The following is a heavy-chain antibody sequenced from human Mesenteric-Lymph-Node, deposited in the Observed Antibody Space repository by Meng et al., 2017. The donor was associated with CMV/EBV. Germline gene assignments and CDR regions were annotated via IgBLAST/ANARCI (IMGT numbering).Heavy chain of an antibody. CDR3: ARGTVSRAFDY. V-gene: IGHV4-34*01. D-gene: IGHD4-17*01. CDR1: GGSFSGYY. Sequence: SLTCAVYGGSFSGYYWSWIRQPPGKGLEWIGEINHSGSTNYNPSLKSRVTISVDTSKNQFSLKLSSVTAADTAVYYCARGTVSRAFDYWGQGILVTVSS. CDR2: INHSGST. J-gene: IGHJ4*02.